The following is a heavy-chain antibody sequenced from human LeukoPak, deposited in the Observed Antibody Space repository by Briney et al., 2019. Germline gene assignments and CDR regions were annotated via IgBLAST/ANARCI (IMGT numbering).Heavy chain of an antibody. J-gene: IGHJ4*02. CDR1: GYSFTTYW. Sequence: GESLKISCKGSGYSFTTYWIGWVRQMPGKGLEWMGIIYPGDSDTRYSPSFQGQVTISADKSSSTAYLQWSSLKASDTAMYYCARRDMLRGVPIYHYWGQGTLVTVSS. CDR3: ARRDMLRGVPIYHY. D-gene: IGHD3-10*01. CDR2: IYPGDSDT. V-gene: IGHV5-51*01.